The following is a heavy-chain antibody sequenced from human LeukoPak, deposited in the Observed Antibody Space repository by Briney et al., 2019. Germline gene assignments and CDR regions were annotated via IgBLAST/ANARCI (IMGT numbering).Heavy chain of an antibody. Sequence: SETLSLTCTVSGGSISSGGYYWSWIRQHPGKGLEWIGYIYYSGSTYYNPSLKSRVTISVDTSKNQFSLKLSSVAAADTAVYYCARGWHSHHYYYGMDVWGQGTTVTVSS. CDR3: ARGWHSHHYYYGMDV. CDR2: IYYSGST. V-gene: IGHV4-31*03. D-gene: IGHD5-24*01. J-gene: IGHJ6*02. CDR1: GGSISSGGYY.